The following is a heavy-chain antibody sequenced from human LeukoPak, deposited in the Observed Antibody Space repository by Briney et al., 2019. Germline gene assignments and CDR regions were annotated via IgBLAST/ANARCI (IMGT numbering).Heavy chain of an antibody. D-gene: IGHD3-22*01. CDR2: IIPILGIA. Sequence: GASVKVSCEASGGTFSSYAISWVRQAPGQGLEWMGRIIPILGIANYAQKFQGRVTITADKSTSTAYMELSSLRSEDTAVYYCAREGDYDSSGPISWYFDLWGRGTLVTVSS. CDR3: AREGDYDSSGPISWYFDL. J-gene: IGHJ2*01. CDR1: GGTFSSYA. V-gene: IGHV1-69*04.